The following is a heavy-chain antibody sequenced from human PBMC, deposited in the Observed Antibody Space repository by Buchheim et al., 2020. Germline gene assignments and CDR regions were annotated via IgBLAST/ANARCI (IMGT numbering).Heavy chain of an antibody. CDR1: GFTFSTYS. Sequence: EVQLVESGGGLVQPGGSLRLSCAASGFTFSTYSMNWVRQAPGKGLEWVSYISSSSATIYYADSVKGRFTISRDNAKSSLYLQMNSLRADDTAVYYCARDALSSSSSVGCWGQGTL. J-gene: IGHJ4*02. V-gene: IGHV3-48*01. D-gene: IGHD6-13*01. CDR3: ARDALSSSSSVGC. CDR2: ISSSSATI.